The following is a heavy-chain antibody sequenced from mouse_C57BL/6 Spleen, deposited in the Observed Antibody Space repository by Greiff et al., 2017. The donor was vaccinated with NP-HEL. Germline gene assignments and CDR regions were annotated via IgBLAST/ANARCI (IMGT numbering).Heavy chain of an antibody. CDR3: ARHDYDYYFDY. V-gene: IGHV7-3*01. CDR2: IRNKANGYTT. Sequence: EVPLVASGGGLLLPGGSLSLSCAASGFTFTDYYMSWVRQPPGKALEWLGFIRNKANGYTTEYSASVKGRFTISRDNSQSILYLQMNALRAEDSATYYCARHDYDYYFDYWGQGTTLTVSS. D-gene: IGHD2-4*01. CDR1: GFTFTDYY. J-gene: IGHJ2*01.